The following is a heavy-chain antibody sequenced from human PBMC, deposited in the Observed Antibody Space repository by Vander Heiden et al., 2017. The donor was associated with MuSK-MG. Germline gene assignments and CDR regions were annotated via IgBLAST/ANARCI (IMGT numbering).Heavy chain of an antibody. CDR1: GYSFTSYW. CDR3: ASARGYSYGWDAFDI. V-gene: IGHV5-51*03. D-gene: IGHD5-18*01. J-gene: IGHJ3*02. CDR2: IYPGDSDT. Sequence: EVQLVQSGAEVQTPGESLKISCKGSGYSFTSYWIGWVRQMPGKGLEWMGIIYPGDSDTRYSPSFQGQVTISADKSISTAYLQWSSLKASDTAMYYCASARGYSYGWDAFDIWGQGTMVTVSS.